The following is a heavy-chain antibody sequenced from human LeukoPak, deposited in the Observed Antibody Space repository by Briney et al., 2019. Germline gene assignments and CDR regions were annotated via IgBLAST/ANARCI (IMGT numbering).Heavy chain of an antibody. Sequence: PSETPSLTCAVYGGSFSGYYWSWIRQPPGKGLEWIGEINHSGSTNYNPSLKSRVTISVDTSKNQFSLKLSSVTAADTAVYYCARLGRRPYYFDYWGQGTLVTVSS. CDR2: INHSGST. D-gene: IGHD3-10*01. V-gene: IGHV4-34*01. CDR3: ARLGRRPYYFDY. J-gene: IGHJ4*02. CDR1: GGSFSGYY.